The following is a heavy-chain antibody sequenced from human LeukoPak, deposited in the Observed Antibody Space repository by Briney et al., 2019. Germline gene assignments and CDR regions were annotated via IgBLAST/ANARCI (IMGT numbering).Heavy chain of an antibody. J-gene: IGHJ4*02. Sequence: PSETLSLTCTVSGGSISSHYWSWIRQPPGKGLEWIGYIYYSGSTNYNPSLKSRVTISVDTSKNQFSLKLSSVTAADTAVYYCARNIGWGVVTTYFDYWGQGTLVTVSS. D-gene: IGHD4-23*01. CDR2: IYYSGST. CDR1: GGSISSHY. CDR3: ARNIGWGVVTTYFDY. V-gene: IGHV4-59*11.